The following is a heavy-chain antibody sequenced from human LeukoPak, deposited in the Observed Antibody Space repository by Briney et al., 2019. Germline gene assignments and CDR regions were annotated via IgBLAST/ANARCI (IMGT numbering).Heavy chain of an antibody. CDR1: GYSFTNYW. J-gene: IGHJ4*02. CDR2: IHPRDSRL. Sequence: GESLKISCKGSGYSFTNYWIGWVRQMPGKGLEWMGIIHPRDSRLKYSQSFEGQVTMSADKSSSTAYLRWNSLKASDTAMYYCARHPPIGATRQIDYWGQGTLVTVSS. D-gene: IGHD5-12*01. V-gene: IGHV5-51*01. CDR3: ARHPPIGATRQIDY.